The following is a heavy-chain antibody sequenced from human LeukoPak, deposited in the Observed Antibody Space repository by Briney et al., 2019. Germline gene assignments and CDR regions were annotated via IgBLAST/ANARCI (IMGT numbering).Heavy chain of an antibody. J-gene: IGHJ2*01. CDR3: ARVRDEDDYGDYVPARGWYFDL. Sequence: SETLSLTCTVSGGSISSYYWSWIRQPAGKGLEWIGRIYTSGSTNYNPSLKSRVTMSVDTSKNQFSLKLSSVTAADTAVYYCARVRDEDDYGDYVPARGWYFDLWGRGTLVTVSS. V-gene: IGHV4-4*07. D-gene: IGHD4-17*01. CDR2: IYTSGST. CDR1: GGSISSYY.